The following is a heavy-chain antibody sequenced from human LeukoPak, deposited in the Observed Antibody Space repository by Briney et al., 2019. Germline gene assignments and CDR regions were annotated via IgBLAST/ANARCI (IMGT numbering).Heavy chain of an antibody. CDR3: ARAMRGYQLLPDY. Sequence: PGGSLRLSCAASGFTFVNYAMTWVRQAPGQGLECVSVITGSGGSTNYADSVKGRFTISRDNPKNTLYLQMNSLRAEDTAVYYCARAMRGYQLLPDYWGQGTLVTVSS. V-gene: IGHV3-23*01. CDR2: ITGSGGST. D-gene: IGHD2-2*01. J-gene: IGHJ4*02. CDR1: GFTFVNYA.